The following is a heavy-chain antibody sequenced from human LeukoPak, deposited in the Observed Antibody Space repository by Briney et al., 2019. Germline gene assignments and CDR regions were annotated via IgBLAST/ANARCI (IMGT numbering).Heavy chain of an antibody. CDR2: INPSGGST. CDR1: GYTFTSYY. CDR3: ARDPYGDHDAFDI. Sequence: ASVKVSCKASGYTFTSYYMHWVRQAPGQGLKWMGIINPSGGSTSYAQKFQGRVTMTRDTSTSTVYMELSSLRSEDTAVYYCARDPYGDHDAFDIWGQGTMVTVSS. J-gene: IGHJ3*02. D-gene: IGHD4-17*01. V-gene: IGHV1-46*01.